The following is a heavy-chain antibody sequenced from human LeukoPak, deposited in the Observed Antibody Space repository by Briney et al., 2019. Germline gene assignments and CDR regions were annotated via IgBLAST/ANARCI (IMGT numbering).Heavy chain of an antibody. Sequence: GASVKVSCKASGYTFTNFGISWVRQAPGQGLEWMGWISSYNGNTKYEQKFQGRVTMTTDTSTSTAYMELRSLRSDDTAVYYCARGSPPGRNYDSNGYYSYYFDYWGQGTLVTVSS. J-gene: IGHJ4*02. CDR3: ARGSPPGRNYDSNGYYSYYFDY. CDR1: GYTFTNFG. D-gene: IGHD3-22*01. V-gene: IGHV1-18*01. CDR2: ISSYNGNT.